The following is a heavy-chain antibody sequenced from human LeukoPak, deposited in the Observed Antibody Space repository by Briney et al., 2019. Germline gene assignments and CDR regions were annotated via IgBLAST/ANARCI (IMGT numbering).Heavy chain of an antibody. CDR1: GFTFSSYA. CDR3: AKGKVVVPAAPIDY. D-gene: IGHD2-2*01. V-gene: IGHV3-23*01. Sequence: GGSLRLSCAASGFTFSSYAMSWVRQAPGKGLEWVSAISGSGGSTYYADSVKGRFTIFRDNSKNTLYLQMNSLRAEDTAVYYCAKGKVVVPAAPIDYWGQGTLVTVSS. CDR2: ISGSGGST. J-gene: IGHJ4*02.